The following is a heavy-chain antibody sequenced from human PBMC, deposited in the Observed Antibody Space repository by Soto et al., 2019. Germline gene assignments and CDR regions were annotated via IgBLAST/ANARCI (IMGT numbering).Heavy chain of an antibody. J-gene: IGHJ4*02. CDR2: INSDGSST. V-gene: IGHV3-74*01. CDR3: ASTAGEYNWSETMDY. CDR1: GFTFSSYW. Sequence: EVQLVESGGGLVQPGGSLRLSCAASGFTFSSYWMHWVRQAPGKGLVWVSRINSDGSSTSYADSVKGRFTISRDNAKNTLYLQMNSLRAEDTAVYYCASTAGEYNWSETMDYWGQGTLVTVSS. D-gene: IGHD1-20*01.